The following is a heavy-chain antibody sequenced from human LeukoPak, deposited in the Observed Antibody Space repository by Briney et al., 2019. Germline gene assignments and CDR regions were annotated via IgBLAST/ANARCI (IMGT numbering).Heavy chain of an antibody. J-gene: IGHJ4*02. D-gene: IGHD3-22*01. CDR1: GGSFSGYY. CDR2: INHSGST. V-gene: IGHV4-34*01. Sequence: SETLSLTCAVYGGSFSGYYWSWIRQPPGKGLEWIGEINHSGSTNYNPSLKSRVTISVDTSKNQFSLKLSSVTAADTAVYYCARRGPYYYDSSGPLDYWGQGTLVTVSS. CDR3: ARRGPYYYDSSGPLDY.